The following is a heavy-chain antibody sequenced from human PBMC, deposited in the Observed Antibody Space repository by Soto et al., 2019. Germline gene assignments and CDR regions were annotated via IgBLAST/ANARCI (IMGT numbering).Heavy chain of an antibody. J-gene: IGHJ4*02. CDR3: ARDLDLLIDY. Sequence: QVQLVQSGAEVKKPGASVKVSCKASGYTFTSYGISWVRQAPGQGLEWMGWISAYNGNTNYAQKLQDRVTMNTGTATRTAYMALRSLRSDDTAVYYCARDLDLLIDYWCQGTLVTVSS. V-gene: IGHV1-18*01. CDR2: ISAYNGNT. CDR1: GYTFTSYG. D-gene: IGHD1-26*01.